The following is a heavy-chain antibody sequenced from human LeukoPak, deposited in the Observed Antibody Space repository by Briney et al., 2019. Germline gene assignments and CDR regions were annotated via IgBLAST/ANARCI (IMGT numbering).Heavy chain of an antibody. Sequence: ASVKVSCKASGYTFTGYYMHWVRQAPGQGLEWMGWINPNSGGTNYAQKFQGRVTMTRDTSISTAYMELSRLRSDDTAVYYCARIGNGYYRPFDDWGQGTLVTVSS. CDR2: INPNSGGT. V-gene: IGHV1-2*02. CDR1: GYTFTGYY. CDR3: ARIGNGYYRPFDD. D-gene: IGHD3-3*01. J-gene: IGHJ4*02.